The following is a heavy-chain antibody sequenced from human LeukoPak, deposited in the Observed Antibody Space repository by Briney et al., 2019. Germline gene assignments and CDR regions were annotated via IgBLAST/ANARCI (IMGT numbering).Heavy chain of an antibody. J-gene: IGHJ4*02. CDR1: GGSISSYY. CDR3: ARDRIKARWLQWDY. V-gene: IGHV4-59*12. D-gene: IGHD5-24*01. CDR2: IYYSGST. Sequence: SETLSLTCTVSGGSISSYYWSWIRQPPGKGLEWIGYIYYSGSTNYNPSLKSRVTISVDTSKNQFSLKLSSVTAADTAVYYCARDRIKARWLQWDYWGQGTLVTVSS.